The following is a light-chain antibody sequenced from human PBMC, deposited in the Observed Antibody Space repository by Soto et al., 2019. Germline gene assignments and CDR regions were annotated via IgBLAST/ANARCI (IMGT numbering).Light chain of an antibody. V-gene: IGLV2-14*03. J-gene: IGLJ1*01. CDR2: DII. CDR1: SSDVRAYIF. CDR3: VSFTTSRSYV. Sequence: QSVLTPPASGSGSPGQSITISCTGTSSDVRAYIFVSWYQQHPGKAPKLMIYDIINRPSGVPNLFSGSKSGNTASLTISGLQAEDEADYYCVSFTTSRSYVFGTGTKVTVL.